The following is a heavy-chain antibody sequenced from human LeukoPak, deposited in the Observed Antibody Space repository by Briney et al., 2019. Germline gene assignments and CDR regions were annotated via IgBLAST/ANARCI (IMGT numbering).Heavy chain of an antibody. D-gene: IGHD6-19*01. V-gene: IGHV3-23*01. J-gene: IGHJ1*01. CDR3: AKHGYSSGWPQVPSQH. CDR1: GFTFSNYA. CDR2: ISGNGGST. Sequence: GGSLRLSCAACGFTFSNYAMSLVRQAPGKGLEWVSVISGNGGSTSYADSVKGRFTISRDDSKDTLYLQMNGLRAGDTATYYCAKHGYSSGWPQVPSQHWGQGTLVTVSS.